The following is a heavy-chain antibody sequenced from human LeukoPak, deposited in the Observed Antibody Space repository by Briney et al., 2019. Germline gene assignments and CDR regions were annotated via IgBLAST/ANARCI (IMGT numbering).Heavy chain of an antibody. CDR1: GYTFTSYG. CDR3: PRDLLLTTVTMAAYRWFDP. CDR2: MSAYNGNT. J-gene: IGHJ5*02. D-gene: IGHD4-11*01. Sequence: ASETLSCKSSGYTFTSYGISWVRHAPGQGLEWKGWMSAYNGNTNYAQKLQGRVTMTTDTSTSTAYMELRSLRSDDTAVYYCPRDLLLTTVTMAAYRWFDPWGQGTLVTVSS. V-gene: IGHV1-18*01.